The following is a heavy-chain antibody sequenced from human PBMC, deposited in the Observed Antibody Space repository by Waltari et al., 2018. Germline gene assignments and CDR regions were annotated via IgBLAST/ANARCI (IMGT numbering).Heavy chain of an antibody. D-gene: IGHD1-26*01. CDR1: GYSISSGYY. J-gene: IGHJ4*02. V-gene: IGHV4-38-2*02. CDR3: ARVVGATFDY. CDR2: IYHSGST. Sequence: QVQLQESGPGLVKPSETLSLTCTVSGYSISSGYYWGWIRQPPGKGLEGIGSIYHSGSTYYNPALKSRVTISVDTSKNQFSLKLSSVTAADTAVYYCARVVGATFDYWGQGTLVTVSS.